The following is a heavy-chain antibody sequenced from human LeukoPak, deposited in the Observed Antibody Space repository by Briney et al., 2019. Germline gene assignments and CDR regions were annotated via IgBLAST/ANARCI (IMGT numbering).Heavy chain of an antibody. J-gene: IGHJ4*02. CDR1: GFTFSSYW. CDR3: ARGGVRGSIDY. Sequence: SGGSLRLSCAASGFTFSSYWMHRVRQAPGKGLVWVSRISSDGSSTSFADSVKGRFTISTDNAKNTLYLQMNSLRAEDTAVYYCARGGVRGSIDYWGQGTLVTVSS. CDR2: ISSDGSST. D-gene: IGHD3-10*01. V-gene: IGHV3-74*01.